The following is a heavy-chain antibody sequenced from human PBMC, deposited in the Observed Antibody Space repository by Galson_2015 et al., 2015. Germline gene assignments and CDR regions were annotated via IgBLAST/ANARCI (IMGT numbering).Heavy chain of an antibody. CDR2: TTASGGSP. D-gene: IGHD3-22*01. CDR1: GFTFSSYA. CDR3: AKGVGSDFYYANDY. Sequence: SLRLSCAASGFTFSSYAMSWVRQAPGKGLEWVSLTTASGGSPYYADSVKRRFTISRDNSKNTLYLQMYSLRAEDTAMYYCAKGVGSDFYYANDYWGQGTLVTVSS. J-gene: IGHJ4*02. V-gene: IGHV3-23*01.